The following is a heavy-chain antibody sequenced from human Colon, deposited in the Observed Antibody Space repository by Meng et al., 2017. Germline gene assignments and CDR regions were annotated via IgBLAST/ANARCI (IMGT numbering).Heavy chain of an antibody. CDR2: INYTGNT. J-gene: IGHJ4*02. CDR3: ARSVRLGVAGKSGAY. CDR1: GGAFSGYS. V-gene: IGHV4-34*01. Sequence: QVQLQQGGAGLLKLSATLSLTCAVYGGAFSGYSCSCIRQPPGKRLEWIGEINYTGNTSYNPSLKSLLTISVDTSKNQFSLNLSSVTAADTALYSCARSVRLGVAGKSGAYWGQGTLVTVSS. D-gene: IGHD6-19*01.